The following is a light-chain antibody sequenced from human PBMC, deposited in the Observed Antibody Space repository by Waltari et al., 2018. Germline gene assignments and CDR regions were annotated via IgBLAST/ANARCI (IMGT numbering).Light chain of an antibody. J-gene: IGLJ3*02. V-gene: IGLV2-14*01. CDR1: SSDVGGYNY. CDR3: SSYTGSNTWV. CDR2: EAS. Sequence: QSALTQTAPVSGSPGQPITISCTGSSSDVGGYNYVSWYTQHTGKAPKLMIYEASERPSGDSNHFSGSKSGNTASLTISGLQAEDEADYDCSSYTGSNTWVFVGGTQLTVL.